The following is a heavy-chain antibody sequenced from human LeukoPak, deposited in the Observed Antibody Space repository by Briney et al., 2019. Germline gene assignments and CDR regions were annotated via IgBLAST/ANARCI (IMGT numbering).Heavy chain of an antibody. V-gene: IGHV4-39*07. Sequence: PSETLSLTCTVSGGSISSSSYYWGWIRQPPGKGLEWIGSIYYSGSTYYNPSLKSRVTISVDTSKNQFSLKLSSVTAVDTAVYYCAKIGDAGLGSHDYWGQGTLVTISS. CDR2: IYYSGST. D-gene: IGHD3-10*01. CDR1: GGSISSSSYY. CDR3: AKIGDAGLGSHDY. J-gene: IGHJ4*02.